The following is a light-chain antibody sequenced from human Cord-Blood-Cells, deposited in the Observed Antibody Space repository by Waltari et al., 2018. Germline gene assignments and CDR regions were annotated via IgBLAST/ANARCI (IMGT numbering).Light chain of an antibody. V-gene: IGKV1-39*01. CDR1: QSISSY. J-gene: IGKJ1*01. CDR2: AAS. Sequence: DIQMTQSPSSLSASVGDRVTITCRASQSISSYLNWYQQKPGKAPKLLIYAASSLQSGVPSRFSGSGSGTDCTRTISSLQPEYFATYYCQQSYSTPLTFGQWTKVEIK. CDR3: QQSYSTPLT.